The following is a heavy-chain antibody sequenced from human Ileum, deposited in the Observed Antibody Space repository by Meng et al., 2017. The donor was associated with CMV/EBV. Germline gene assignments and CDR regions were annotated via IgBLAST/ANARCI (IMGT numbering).Heavy chain of an antibody. CDR2: ISTSGGT. J-gene: IGHJ5*02. CDR1: GVSLSGSC. V-gene: IGHV4-34*01. D-gene: IGHD1-14*01. CDR3: TRGRSLRDL. Sequence: LALSCPVYGVSLSGSCWSSFRQPPGKGLEWIGEISTSGGTHYNPSLKRRVTMSMDTSRNQFSLKLVSMTAADTATYYCTRGRSLRDLWGQGALVTVSS.